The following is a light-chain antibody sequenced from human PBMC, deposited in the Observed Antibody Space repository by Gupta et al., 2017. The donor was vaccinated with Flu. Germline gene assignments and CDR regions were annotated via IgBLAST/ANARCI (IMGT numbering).Light chain of an antibody. J-gene: IGLJ2*01. V-gene: IGLV7-46*01. CDR3: LLAYSGARVV. Sequence: QAVVTQEPSLTVSPGGTVTLTCGSSTGAVTSGHYPYWFQQKPGQAPRTLIYDTSNKPPGTPARFSGSLLGGKAALTLSGAQPEEEAEYYCLLAYSGARVVFGGGTKLTVL. CDR2: DTS. CDR1: TGAVTSGHY.